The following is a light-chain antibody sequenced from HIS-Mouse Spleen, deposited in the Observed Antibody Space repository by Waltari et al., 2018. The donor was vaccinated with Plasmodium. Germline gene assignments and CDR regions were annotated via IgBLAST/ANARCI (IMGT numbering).Light chain of an antibody. V-gene: IGKV1-5*03. CDR2: KAS. Sequence: DIQMTQSPPTLSASVGDRVTITCRASQSISSRLAWYQQKPGKAPKLLIYKASSLGSGVPSRFSGSGSGTEFTLTISSLQPDDFATYYCQQYNSYSWTFGQGTKVEIK. CDR1: QSISSR. CDR3: QQYNSYSWT. J-gene: IGKJ1*01.